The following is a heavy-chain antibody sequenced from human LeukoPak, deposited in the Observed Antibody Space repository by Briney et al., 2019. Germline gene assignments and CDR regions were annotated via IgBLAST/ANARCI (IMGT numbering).Heavy chain of an antibody. J-gene: IGHJ4*02. CDR1: GVSISGDY. CDR2: IYTSGST. CDR3: ARDPGNTDMES. V-gene: IGHV4-4*07. D-gene: IGHD5-18*01. Sequence: SETLSLTCTVSGVSISGDYWSWIRQPAGKGLEWIGRIYTSGSTNYNPSLKSRVTMSVDTSKNQFSLKLSSVTAADTAVYYCARDPGNTDMESWGQGTLVSVSS.